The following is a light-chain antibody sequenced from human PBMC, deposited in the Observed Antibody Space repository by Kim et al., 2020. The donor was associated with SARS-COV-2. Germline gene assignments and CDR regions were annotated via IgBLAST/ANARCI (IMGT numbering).Light chain of an antibody. CDR1: QSVSNSF. Sequence: SPGESATLSCRASQSVSNSFLAWYRQRPGQAPSLLIYGASTRATGIPDRFSGSGSGTDFTLTISRLEPEDFAVYYCQQYGTTPYTFGQGTKLEI. CDR3: QQYGTTPYT. V-gene: IGKV3-20*01. J-gene: IGKJ2*01. CDR2: GAS.